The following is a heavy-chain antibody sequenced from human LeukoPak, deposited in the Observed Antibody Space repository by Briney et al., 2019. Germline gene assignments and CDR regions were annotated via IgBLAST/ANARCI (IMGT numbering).Heavy chain of an antibody. CDR1: GFTFSSYG. CDR2: ISYDGSNK. D-gene: IGHD3-9*01. CDR3: ARDHVLRYFDWLPRGAFDI. J-gene: IGHJ3*02. V-gene: IGHV3-30*03. Sequence: GGSLRLSCAASGFTFSSYGMHWVRQAPGKGLEWVAVISYDGSNKYYADSVKGRFSISRDNSKNTLYLQMNSLRAEDTAVYYCARDHVLRYFDWLPRGAFDIWGQGTMVTVSS.